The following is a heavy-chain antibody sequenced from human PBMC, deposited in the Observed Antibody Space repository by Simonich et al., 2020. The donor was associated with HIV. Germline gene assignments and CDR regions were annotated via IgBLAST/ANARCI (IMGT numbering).Heavy chain of an antibody. CDR2: ISCSGVSK. D-gene: IGHD6-19*01. Sequence: EVQLVESGGGLVKPGGSLRLSCAASGFTFSSYAMSWVRQAPGKGREWFSAISCSGVSKYSADSVKGRFTISRDNSKNTLYLQMNSLRAEDTAVYYCAKEGVGDSSAWLPDAFDIWGQGTMVTVSS. V-gene: IGHV3-23*04. J-gene: IGHJ3*02. CDR1: GFTFSSYA. CDR3: AKEGVGDSSAWLPDAFDI.